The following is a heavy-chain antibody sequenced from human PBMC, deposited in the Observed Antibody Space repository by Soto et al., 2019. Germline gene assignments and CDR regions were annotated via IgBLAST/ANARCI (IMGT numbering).Heavy chain of an antibody. CDR2: IWYDGSNK. CDR3: ARDLRANYYDSSGYYFPFGY. V-gene: IGHV3-33*01. Sequence: QVQLVESGGGVVQPGRSLRLSCAASGFTFSSYGMHWVRQAPGKGLEWVAGIWYDGSNKYYADSVKGRFTISRDNSKNTLYLQMNSLRAEDTAVYYCARDLRANYYDSSGYYFPFGYWGQGTLVTVSS. D-gene: IGHD3-22*01. J-gene: IGHJ4*02. CDR1: GFTFSSYG.